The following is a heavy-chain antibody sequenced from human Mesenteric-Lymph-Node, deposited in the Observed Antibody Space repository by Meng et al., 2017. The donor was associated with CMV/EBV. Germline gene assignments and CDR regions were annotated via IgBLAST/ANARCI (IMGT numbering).Heavy chain of an antibody. CDR3: ARVTHTSAYYSDPVFDY. D-gene: IGHD3-22*01. Sequence: GESLKISCAVSGLTFSNYWMTWVRQAPGKGLEWVANIKEDGSQKYYVESVRGRFTISRDNARNSLYLQMSSLRADDTAVYYCARVTHTSAYYSDPVFDYWGQGALVTVSS. V-gene: IGHV3-7*01. J-gene: IGHJ4*02. CDR1: GLTFSNYW. CDR2: IKEDGSQK.